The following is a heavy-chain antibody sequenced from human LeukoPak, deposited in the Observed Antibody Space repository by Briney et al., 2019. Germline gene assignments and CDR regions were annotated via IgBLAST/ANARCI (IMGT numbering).Heavy chain of an antibody. CDR1: GFTVSSNY. Sequence: PGGSLRLSCAASGFTVSSNYMSWVRQAPGKGLEWVSVIYSGGSTYYTDSVKGTFTISRDNSKNTLYLQMNSLRAEDTAVYYCTGHYYYGMDVWGQGTTVTVSS. J-gene: IGHJ6*02. CDR3: TGHYYYGMDV. CDR2: IYSGGST. V-gene: IGHV3-66*01. D-gene: IGHD1-14*01.